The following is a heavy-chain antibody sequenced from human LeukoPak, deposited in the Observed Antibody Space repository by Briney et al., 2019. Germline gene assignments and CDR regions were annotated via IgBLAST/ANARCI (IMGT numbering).Heavy chain of an antibody. CDR1: GGSFSGYY. J-gene: IGHJ4*02. D-gene: IGHD3-10*01. CDR2: INHSGST. CDR3: ARETGPNYFDY. V-gene: IGHV4-34*01. Sequence: PSETLSLTCAVYGGSFSGYYWSWIRQPPGKGLEWIGEINHSGSTNYNPSLKSRVTISVDTSKNQFSLKLSSVTAADTAVYYCARETGPNYFDYWGQGTLVTVSS.